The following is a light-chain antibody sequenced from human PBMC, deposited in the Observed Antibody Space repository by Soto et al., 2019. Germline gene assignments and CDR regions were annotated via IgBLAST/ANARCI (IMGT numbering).Light chain of an antibody. Sequence: QSVLTQPPSASGTSGRRVTISCSGRSTKIGSNTVNWYQQLPGTAPKLVIYSNNQRPSGVPDRFSGSKSGTSASLAISGLQSEDEADYYCVAWDDSLNGYVVFGGGTKVTVL. J-gene: IGLJ2*01. CDR2: SNN. V-gene: IGLV1-44*01. CDR3: VAWDDSLNGYVV. CDR1: STKIGSNT.